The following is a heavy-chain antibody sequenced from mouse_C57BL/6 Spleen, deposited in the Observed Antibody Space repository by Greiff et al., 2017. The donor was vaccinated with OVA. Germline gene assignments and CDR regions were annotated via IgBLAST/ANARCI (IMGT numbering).Heavy chain of an antibody. CDR1: GYAFSSSW. Sequence: QVQLQQSGPELVKPGASVKISCKASGYAFSSSWMNWVKQRPGKGLEWIGRIYPGDGDTNYNGKFKGKATLTADKSSSTAYMQLSSLTSEDSAVYFCARSAEPYYFDYWGQGTTLTVSS. V-gene: IGHV1-82*01. J-gene: IGHJ2*01. CDR3: ARSAEPYYFDY. D-gene: IGHD3-1*01. CDR2: IYPGDGDT.